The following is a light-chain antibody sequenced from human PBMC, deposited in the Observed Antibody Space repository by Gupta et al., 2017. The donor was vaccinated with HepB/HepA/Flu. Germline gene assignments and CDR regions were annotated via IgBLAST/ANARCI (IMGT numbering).Light chain of an antibody. CDR2: GNS. V-gene: IGLV1-40*01. CDR1: SSNIGAGYD. J-gene: IGLJ1*01. CDR3: QSYDSSLSGYV. Sequence: QSVLTQPPSVSGAPVQRVTISCTGSSSNIGAGYDVPLYQQLPGTAPKLLIYGNSNRPSGVPDRFSGSKSGTSASLAITGLQAEDEADYYCQSYDSSLSGYVFGTGTKVTVL.